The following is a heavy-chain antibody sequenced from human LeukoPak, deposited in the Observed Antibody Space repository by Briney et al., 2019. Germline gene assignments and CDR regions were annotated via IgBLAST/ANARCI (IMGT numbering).Heavy chain of an antibody. CDR3: ARGRSTGYPYYFEY. CDR1: GYTFTSYD. CDR2: MNPNSGST. D-gene: IGHD5-12*01. V-gene: IGHV1-8*03. J-gene: IGHJ4*02. Sequence: ASVKVSCQASGYTFTSYDINRVRQATGQGLEWMGWMNPNSGSTGYAQKFQGRVTITRNTSISTAYMELSGLRSEDTAVYYCARGRSTGYPYYFEYWRQRTLVTVSS.